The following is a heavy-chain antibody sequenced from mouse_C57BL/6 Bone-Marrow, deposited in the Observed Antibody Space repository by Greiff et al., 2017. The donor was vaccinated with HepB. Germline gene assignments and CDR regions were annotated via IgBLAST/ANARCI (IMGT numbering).Heavy chain of an antibody. V-gene: IGHV1-50*01. CDR3: ASWDSAYVDY. D-gene: IGHD4-1*01. CDR1: GYTFTSYW. J-gene: IGHJ2*01. CDR2: IDPSDSYT. Sequence: QVQLQQPGAELVKPGASVKLSCKASGYTFTSYWMQWVKQRPGQGLEWIGEIDPSDSYTNYNQKFKGKATLTVDTSSSTAYMQLSSLTSEDSAVYYCASWDSAYVDYWGEGTTLTVSS.